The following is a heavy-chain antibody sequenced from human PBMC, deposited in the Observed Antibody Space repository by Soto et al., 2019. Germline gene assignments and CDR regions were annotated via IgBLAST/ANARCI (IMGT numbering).Heavy chain of an antibody. Sequence: EVQLVESGGGLVKPGGSLRLSCAASGFSFSSYSMSWVHQPPGKGLEWVSSISSSGSYIYYADSVKGRFTISRDNAKNSLYLQMTSLRAEDTAVYYCARAYGGNPMFAPWGQGTLVTVSS. CDR2: ISSSGSYI. D-gene: IGHD4-17*01. J-gene: IGHJ5*02. V-gene: IGHV3-21*06. CDR1: GFSFSSYS. CDR3: ARAYGGNPMFAP.